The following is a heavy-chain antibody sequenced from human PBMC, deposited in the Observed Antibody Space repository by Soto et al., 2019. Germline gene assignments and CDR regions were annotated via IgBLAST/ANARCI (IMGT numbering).Heavy chain of an antibody. CDR3: ASGNSGPTREYYYYGLDV. J-gene: IGHJ6*02. CDR2: IYHSGST. D-gene: IGHD5-12*01. Sequence: PSESLALGCTVCGGCMRSGADAWNWIRHHPGKGLEWIGYIYHSGSTYYNPSLESRVTISLDSSKNHFSLKLSSVTAEDTAVYYCASGNSGPTREYYYYGLDVWGQGTTVTVSS. CDR1: GGCMRSGADA. V-gene: IGHV4-31*03.